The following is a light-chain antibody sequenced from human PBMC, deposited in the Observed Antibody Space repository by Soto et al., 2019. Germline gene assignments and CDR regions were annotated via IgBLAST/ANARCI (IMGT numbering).Light chain of an antibody. V-gene: IGKV3-15*01. CDR1: QSVSGY. CDR3: LEHYGWPWT. Sequence: EIVMTQSPGTVSVFPGETVTLSCRASQSVSGYLDWFHQKPGQAPRLVLLRIFTRAIGVPARFSGSGSETEFTLTICVLQSEDSVGYCCLEHYGWPWTLCHGTKVDI. J-gene: IGKJ1*01. CDR2: RIF.